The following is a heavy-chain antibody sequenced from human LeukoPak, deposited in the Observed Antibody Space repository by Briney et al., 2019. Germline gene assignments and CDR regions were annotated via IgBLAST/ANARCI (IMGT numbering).Heavy chain of an antibody. V-gene: IGHV1-8*01. J-gene: IGHJ3*02. CDR3: ARVRDGYNSDDASDI. D-gene: IGHD5-24*01. CDR2: MNPNSGNT. Sequence: ASVKVSCKASGYTFTSYDINWVRQATGPGLEWMGWMNPNSGNTGYAQKFQGRVTMTRNTSISTAYMELGSLRSEDTAVYYCARVRDGYNSDDASDIWGQGTMVTVSS. CDR1: GYTFTSYD.